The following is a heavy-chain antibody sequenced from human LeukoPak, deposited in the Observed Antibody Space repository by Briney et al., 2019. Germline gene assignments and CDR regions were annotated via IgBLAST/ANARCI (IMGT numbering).Heavy chain of an antibody. CDR3: ASTEGYCSGGSCYLPQRGDYYFDY. V-gene: IGHV1-69*01. D-gene: IGHD2-15*01. Sequence: SVKVSCKASGGTFSSYAISWVRQAPGQGLEWMGGIIPIFGTANYAQKFQGRVTITADESTSTAYMELSSLRSEDTAVYYCASTEGYCSGGSCYLPQRGDYYFDYWGQGTLITVSS. J-gene: IGHJ4*02. CDR2: IIPIFGTA. CDR1: GGTFSSYA.